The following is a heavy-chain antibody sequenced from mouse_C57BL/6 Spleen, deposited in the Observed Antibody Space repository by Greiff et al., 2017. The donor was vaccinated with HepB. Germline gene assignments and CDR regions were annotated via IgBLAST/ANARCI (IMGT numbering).Heavy chain of an antibody. CDR3: ARQGDGYSAWFAY. J-gene: IGHJ3*01. CDR1: GFTFSDYG. CDR2: ISSGSSTI. V-gene: IGHV5-17*01. Sequence: EVQLVESGGGLVKPGGSLKLSCAASGFTFSDYGMHWVRQAPEKGLEWVAYISSGSSTIYYADTVKGRFTISRDNAKNTLFLQMTSLRSEDTAMYYCARQGDGYSAWFAYWGQGTLVTVSA. D-gene: IGHD2-3*01.